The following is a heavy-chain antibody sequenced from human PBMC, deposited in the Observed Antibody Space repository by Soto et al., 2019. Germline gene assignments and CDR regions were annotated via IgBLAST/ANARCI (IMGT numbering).Heavy chain of an antibody. CDR3: AKRSGGGGAFDF. Sequence: GGSLRLSCAASGLTFSNYEMNWVRQAPGKGLEWVSYIGRGGTTTYYADSLKGRFTISRDNAKNSLYLQMNSLRAEDTAVYYCAKRSGGGGAFDFWGQGTMVTV. CDR2: IGRGGTTT. V-gene: IGHV3-48*03. D-gene: IGHD3-10*01. CDR1: GLTFSNYE. J-gene: IGHJ3*01.